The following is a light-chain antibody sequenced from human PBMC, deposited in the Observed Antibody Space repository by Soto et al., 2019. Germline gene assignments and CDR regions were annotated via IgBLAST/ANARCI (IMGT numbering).Light chain of an antibody. CDR3: QQYNNWPPGIT. Sequence: EIGITQSPSTGSVCRVERATLSCRVSQSVSSNLAWYQQKPGQAPRLLIYGASTRATGIPARFSGSGSGTEFTLTISSLQSEDFAVYYCQQYNNWPPGITFGQGTRLEIK. CDR1: QSVSSN. J-gene: IGKJ5*01. V-gene: IGKV3-15*01. CDR2: GAS.